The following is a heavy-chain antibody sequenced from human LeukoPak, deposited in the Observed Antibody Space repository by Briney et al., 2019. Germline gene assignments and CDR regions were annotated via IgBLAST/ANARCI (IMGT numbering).Heavy chain of an antibody. V-gene: IGHV4-30-4*01. CDR1: GGSISSGDFH. J-gene: IGHJ2*01. D-gene: IGHD2-15*01. CDR2: IYYSGST. Sequence: SQTLSLTCTVSGGSISSGDFHWSWIRQPPGKGLEWIGYIYYSGSTYYNPSLKSRVTISVDRSKNQFSLKLSSVTAADTAVYYCARVRDAGGSYWYFDLWGRGTLVTVSS. CDR3: ARVRDAGGSYWYFDL.